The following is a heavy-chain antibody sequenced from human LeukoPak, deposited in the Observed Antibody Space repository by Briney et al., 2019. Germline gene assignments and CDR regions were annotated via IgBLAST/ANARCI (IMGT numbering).Heavy chain of an antibody. D-gene: IGHD2-21*02. J-gene: IGHJ4*02. CDR2: FYYTGST. V-gene: IGHV4-59*01. Sequence: SETLSLTCTVSGGSITNYYWTWIRQPPGERLEWIGYFYYTGSTNYNPSLNPSLKSRVTISVDTSKNQFSLRLNSVTAADTAVYYCARAPPRRCPGNDCYPIFDFWGQGSLVTVSS. CDR1: GGSITNYY. CDR3: ARAPPRRCPGNDCYPIFDF.